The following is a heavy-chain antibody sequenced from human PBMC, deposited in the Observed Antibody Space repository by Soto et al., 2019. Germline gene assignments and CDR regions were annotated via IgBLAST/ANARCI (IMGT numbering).Heavy chain of an antibody. CDR2: ISGTGYNT. D-gene: IGHD6-13*01. J-gene: IGHJ4*02. CDR3: AKAGPIYAAAGTSFDY. Sequence: PGGSLRLSCAASGFTFSSYAMSWVRQAPWKGLEWVSAISGTGYNTYYADSVKGRFTISRDNPNNTLYLQMNSLRAEDTAVYYCAKAGPIYAAAGTSFDYWGQGTLVTVSS. CDR1: GFTFSSYA. V-gene: IGHV3-23*01.